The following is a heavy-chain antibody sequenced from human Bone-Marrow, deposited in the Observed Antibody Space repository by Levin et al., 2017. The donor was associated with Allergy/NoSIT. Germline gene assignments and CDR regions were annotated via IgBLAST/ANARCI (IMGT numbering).Heavy chain of an antibody. CDR1: GFTFSDYY. V-gene: IGHV3-11*01. CDR2: ISSSGSTI. D-gene: IGHD4/OR15-4a*01. CDR3: ARDPDYGVYYFDY. J-gene: IGHJ4*02. Sequence: KTGGSLRLSCAASGFTFSDYYMSWIRQAPGKGLEWVSYISSSGSTIYYADSVKGRFTISRDNAKNSLYLQMNSLRAEDTAVYYCARDPDYGVYYFDYWGQGTLVTVSS.